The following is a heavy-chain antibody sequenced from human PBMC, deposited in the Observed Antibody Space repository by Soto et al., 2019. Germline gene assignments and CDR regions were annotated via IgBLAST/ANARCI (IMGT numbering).Heavy chain of an antibody. Sequence: EVQLVESGGGLVKPGGSLRLSCAASGFTFSSFSMSWVRKAPGKGLEWVSSISSTSNYIYYADSVKGRFAISRDNAQNSLSLQVNSLRAEDTALYYCARVPLSLHDYYYALDVWGQGTTVTVSS. V-gene: IGHV3-21*01. CDR1: GFTFSSFS. CDR2: ISSTSNYI. J-gene: IGHJ6*02. CDR3: ARVPLSLHDYYYALDV.